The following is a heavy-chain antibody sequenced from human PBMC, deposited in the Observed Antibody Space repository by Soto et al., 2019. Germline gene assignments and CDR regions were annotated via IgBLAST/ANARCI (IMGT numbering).Heavy chain of an antibody. CDR2: ISYDGSNK. CDR3: AKDYGVHGRRWYDFAY. Sequence: GGSLRLSCAASGFTFSSYGMHWVRQAPGKGLEWVAVISYDGSNKYYADSVKGRFTISRDNSKNTLYLQMNSLRAEDTAVYYCAKDYGVHGRRWYDFAYWGQGSLVTVSA. J-gene: IGHJ4*02. D-gene: IGHD6-13*01. V-gene: IGHV3-30*18. CDR1: GFTFSSYG.